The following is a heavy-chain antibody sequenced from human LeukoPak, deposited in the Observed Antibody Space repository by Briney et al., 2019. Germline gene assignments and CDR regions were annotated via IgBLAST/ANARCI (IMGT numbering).Heavy chain of an antibody. V-gene: IGHV3-48*03. CDR2: ISGSGGTI. Sequence: GGSLRLSCAASGFIFSSYEMNWVRQAPGKGPEWVSYISGSGGTIYYADSVKGRFTISRDDAKNSLFLQMDSLRAEDTAVYYCGRGSDGRCGTYYYYYAMDVWGQGTTVTVPS. CDR1: GFIFSSYE. J-gene: IGHJ6*02. CDR3: GRGSDGRCGTYYYYYAMDV. D-gene: IGHD2-15*01.